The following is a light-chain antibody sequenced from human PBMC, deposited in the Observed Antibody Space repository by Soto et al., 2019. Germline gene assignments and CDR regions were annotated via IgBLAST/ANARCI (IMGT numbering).Light chain of an antibody. CDR3: QSYDSSLSAVV. Sequence: QSVLTQPRSVSGSPGQSVTISCTGTSSDVGGYNYVSWYQQHPGKAPKLMIYDVNKRPSGVPDRFSGSKSGNTASLTISGLQAEDEADYYCQSYDSSLSAVVFGGGTKLTVL. J-gene: IGLJ2*01. CDR2: DVN. V-gene: IGLV2-11*01. CDR1: SSDVGGYNY.